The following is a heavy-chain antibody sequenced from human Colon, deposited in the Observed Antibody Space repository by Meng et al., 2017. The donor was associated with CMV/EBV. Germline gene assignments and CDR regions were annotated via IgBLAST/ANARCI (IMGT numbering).Heavy chain of an antibody. D-gene: IGHD2-2*02. V-gene: IGHV4-4*02. CDR2: IYHSGSI. CDR3: ARVSGYCSSTSCYINWFDP. Sequence: SETLSLTCAVSGGSISSSNWWSWVRQPPGKGLEWIGEIYHSGSINYNPSLKSRVTISVDKSKNQFSLKLSSVTAADTAVYYCARVSGYCSSTSCYINWFDPWGQGTLVTVSS. CDR1: GGSISSSNW. J-gene: IGHJ5*02.